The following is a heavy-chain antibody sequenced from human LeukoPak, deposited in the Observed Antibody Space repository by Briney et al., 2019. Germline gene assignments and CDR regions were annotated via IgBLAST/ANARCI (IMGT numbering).Heavy chain of an antibody. CDR2: INPSGGST. Sequence: ASVKVSCKASGYTFTSYYMHWVRQAPGQGLEWMGIINPSGGSTSYAQKFQGRVTMTRDTSTSTVYMELSSLRSEDTAVYYCAGSIAAAGGLGYWGQGTLVTVSS. CDR1: GYTFTSYY. CDR3: AGSIAAAGGLGY. J-gene: IGHJ4*02. V-gene: IGHV1-46*01. D-gene: IGHD6-13*01.